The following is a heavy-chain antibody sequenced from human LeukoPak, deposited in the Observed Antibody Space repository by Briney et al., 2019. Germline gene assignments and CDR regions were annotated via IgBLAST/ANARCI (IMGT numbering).Heavy chain of an antibody. CDR2: LNPSGGST. CDR3: ASVYNYGMDV. CDR1: GYTVTSYY. Sequence: ASLKVSCKASGYTVTSYYMHWVRQAPGHGLEWMGILNPSGGSTSYAQKFQGRATLTRATSTSTVYMELSSLRSEDTAVYYCASVYNYGMDVWGQGTTVIVSS. V-gene: IGHV1-46*01. J-gene: IGHJ6*02.